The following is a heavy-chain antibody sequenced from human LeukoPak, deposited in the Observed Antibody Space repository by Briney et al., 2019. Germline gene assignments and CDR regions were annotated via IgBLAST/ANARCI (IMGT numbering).Heavy chain of an antibody. J-gene: IGHJ6*03. Sequence: SDTLSLTCTVSGYSISSGYYWGWIRQPPGKGLEWIGSIYHSGSTYYNPSLKSRVTISVDTSKNQFSLKLSSVTAADTAVYYCARVDYGDYQNYYYYYMDVWGKGTTVTVSS. CDR2: IYHSGST. D-gene: IGHD4-17*01. V-gene: IGHV4-38-2*02. CDR1: GYSISSGYY. CDR3: ARVDYGDYQNYYYYYMDV.